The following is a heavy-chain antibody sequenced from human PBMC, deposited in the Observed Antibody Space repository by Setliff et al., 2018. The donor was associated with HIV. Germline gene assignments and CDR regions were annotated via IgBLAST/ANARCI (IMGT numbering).Heavy chain of an antibody. CDR1: GYTFTGYY. D-gene: IGHD3-10*01. V-gene: IGHV1-2*04. Sequence: ASVKVSCKASGYTFTGYYIHWVRQAPGQGLEWMGWINPNSGDTNYAQKFGGWVNMTRDTSINTAHMYLTRVKSDDTAVYYCARQLSPDVRLTLIRGVSVLAYWGQGTLVTVSS. CDR2: INPNSGDT. CDR3: ARQLSPDVRLTLIRGVSVLAY. J-gene: IGHJ4*02.